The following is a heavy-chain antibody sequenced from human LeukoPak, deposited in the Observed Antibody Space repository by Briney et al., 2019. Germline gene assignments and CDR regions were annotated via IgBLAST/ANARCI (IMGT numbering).Heavy chain of an antibody. CDR2: IKSKADGGTT. CDR3: TTAEITFGGVVDY. D-gene: IGHD3-16*01. V-gene: IGHV3-15*01. J-gene: IGHJ4*02. CDR1: GFTFSNAW. Sequence: PGGSLRLSCAASGFTFSNAWMSWVRQAPGKGLEWVGRIKSKADGGTTDYAAPVKGRFTISRDDSKNTLYLQMNSLKTEDTAVYYCTTAEITFGGVVDYWGQGTLVTVSS.